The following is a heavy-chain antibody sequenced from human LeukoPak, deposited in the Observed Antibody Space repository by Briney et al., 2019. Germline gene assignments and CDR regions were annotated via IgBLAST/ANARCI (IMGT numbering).Heavy chain of an antibody. CDR3: ASSSWYALDY. J-gene: IGHJ4*02. Sequence: QPGGSLRLSCAASGFTFSSYEMNWVRQAPGKGLEWISYISSSGSTMYYADSVKGRFTISRDNAKNSLYLQMNSLRAEDTAIYYCASSSWYALDYWGQGTLVIVSS. CDR2: ISSSGSTM. CDR1: GFTFSSYE. D-gene: IGHD6-13*01. V-gene: IGHV3-48*03.